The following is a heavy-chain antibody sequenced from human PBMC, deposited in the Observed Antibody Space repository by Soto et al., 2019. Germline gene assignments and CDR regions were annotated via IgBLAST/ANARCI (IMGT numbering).Heavy chain of an antibody. CDR1: GFTFSSYA. V-gene: IGHV3-23*01. CDR2: ISGSGGST. D-gene: IGHD2-2*01. CDR3: AKDIVPAATRPRTFDF. J-gene: IGHJ3*01. Sequence: GGSLRLSCAASGFTFSSYAMSWVRQAPGKGLEWVSAISGSGGSTYYADSVKGRFTISRDNSKNTLYLQMNSLRAEDTAIYYCAKDIVPAATRPRTFDFWGQGTMVTVSS.